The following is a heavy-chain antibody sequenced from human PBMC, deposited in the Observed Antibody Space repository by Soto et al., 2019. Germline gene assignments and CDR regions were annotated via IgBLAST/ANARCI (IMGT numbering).Heavy chain of an antibody. Sequence: SVKVSCKASGGTFSSYAISWVRQPPGQGLEWMGGIIPIFGTANYAQKFQGRVTITADESTSTAYMELSSLRSEDTAVYYCARAAGDYAGWFDPWGQGTLVTVSS. CDR2: IIPIFGTA. D-gene: IGHD2-2*01. J-gene: IGHJ5*02. V-gene: IGHV1-69*13. CDR1: GGTFSSYA. CDR3: ARAAGDYAGWFDP.